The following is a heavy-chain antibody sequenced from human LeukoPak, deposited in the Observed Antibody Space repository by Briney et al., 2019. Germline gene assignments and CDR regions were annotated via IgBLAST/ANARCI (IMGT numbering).Heavy chain of an antibody. J-gene: IGHJ4*02. V-gene: IGHV4-59*01. CDR3: ARRATSGSPYYLDY. Sequence: SETLSLTCTVSGGSINGYCWTWIRLPPGKELEWIGYMYYSGSTNYNPSLKSRVTMSVDTPKNQFSLKLSSVTAADTAVYYCARRATSGSPYYLDYWGQGTLVTVSS. CDR1: GGSINGYC. CDR2: MYYSGST. D-gene: IGHD3-10*01.